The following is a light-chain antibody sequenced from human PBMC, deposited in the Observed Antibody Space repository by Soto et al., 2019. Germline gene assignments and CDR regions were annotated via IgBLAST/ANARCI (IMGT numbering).Light chain of an antibody. CDR3: QQRTKWPLYT. CDR1: QSVSNY. CDR2: DAS. J-gene: IGKJ2*01. V-gene: IGKV3-11*01. Sequence: EIVLTQSPATLSLSPGERATLSCRASQSVSNYLAWYQQKPGQAPRLLIYDASNRGTGIPGRFSGSGSGTDFTLTISSLGPEDFAVYYCQQRTKWPLYTFGQGTKLEIK.